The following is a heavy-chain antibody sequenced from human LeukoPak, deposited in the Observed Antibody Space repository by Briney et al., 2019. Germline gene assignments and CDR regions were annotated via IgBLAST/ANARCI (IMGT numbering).Heavy chain of an antibody. Sequence: ASVKVSCKASGYTFTSYGISWVRQDPGQGLEWMGWISAYNGNTNYAQKLQGRVTMTTDTSTSTAYMELRSLRSDDTAVYYCARDYGSGSYYLTFDYWGQGTLVTVSS. J-gene: IGHJ4*02. CDR3: ARDYGSGSYYLTFDY. CDR2: ISAYNGNT. V-gene: IGHV1-18*01. CDR1: GYTFTSYG. D-gene: IGHD3-10*01.